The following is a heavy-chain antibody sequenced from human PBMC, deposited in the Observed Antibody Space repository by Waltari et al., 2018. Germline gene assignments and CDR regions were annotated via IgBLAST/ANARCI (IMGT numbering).Heavy chain of an antibody. CDR2: INHSGST. J-gene: IGHJ4*02. V-gene: IGHV4-34*01. Sequence: QVQLQQWGAGLLKPSETLSLTCAVYGGSFSGYYWSWIRQPPGRGLGWIGEINHSGSTKYNPSLKDRFTISIDTSKNQFSLKLSTVTAADTAVYYCARAIVSGYSYGYWVGFDYWGQGTLVTVSS. D-gene: IGHD5-18*01. CDR1: GGSFSGYY. CDR3: ARAIVSGYSYGYWVGFDY.